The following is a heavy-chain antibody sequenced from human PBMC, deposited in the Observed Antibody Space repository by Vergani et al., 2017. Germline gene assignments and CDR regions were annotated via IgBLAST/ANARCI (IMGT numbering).Heavy chain of an antibody. CDR1: GGSFNSYY. D-gene: IGHD2-2*01. Sequence: QVQLQQWGAGLLKPSETLSLTCAVYGGSFNSYYWNWIRQPPGKGLEWIGEINHSESTNYNPSLKSRVTISVDTSKNRFSLKLRSGTAAETAVYYCARGVYCSSERGKLTTGSSGIEPWGQGTLVTVSS. J-gene: IGHJ5*02. V-gene: IGHV4-34*01. CDR3: ARGVYCSSERGKLTTGSSGIEP. CDR2: INHSEST.